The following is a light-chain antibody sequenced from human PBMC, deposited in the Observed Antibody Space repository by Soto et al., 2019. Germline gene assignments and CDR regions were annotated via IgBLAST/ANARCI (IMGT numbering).Light chain of an antibody. Sequence: EIVLTQSPGTLSLSPGERATLSCRASQSVSSSYLAWYQQKLGQAPRLLIYGASSRATGIPDRFGGSGSGTDFTLTIRRLVPEDFAVYYCQQYGSSPYTFGQGTTLEIK. CDR1: QSVSSSY. V-gene: IGKV3-20*01. CDR3: QQYGSSPYT. J-gene: IGKJ2*01. CDR2: GAS.